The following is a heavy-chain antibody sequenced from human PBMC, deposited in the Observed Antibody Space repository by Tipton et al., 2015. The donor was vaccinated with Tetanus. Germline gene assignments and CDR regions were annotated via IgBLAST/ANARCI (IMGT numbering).Heavy chain of an antibody. CDR3: ARDRGDYIYYGMDV. CDR2: IDPNSGDT. V-gene: IGHV1-2*02. J-gene: IGHJ6*02. D-gene: IGHD3-22*01. Sequence: QMQLVQSGAELKKPGASVKVSCTASGYTFTGYYMYWVRQAPGQGLEWVGWIDPNSGDTIYAQNFQGRVTMTRDTSISTVYMELSRLRSDGTAVYYCARDRGDYIYYGMDVWGPGTTVTVSS. CDR1: GYTFTGYY.